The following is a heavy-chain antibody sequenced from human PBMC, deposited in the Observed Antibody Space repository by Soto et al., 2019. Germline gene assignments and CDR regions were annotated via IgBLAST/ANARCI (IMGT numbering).Heavy chain of an antibody. CDR1: GFSLTTHPMG. J-gene: IGHJ4*02. V-gene: IGHV2-5*02. CDR2: IYWDDDK. Sequence: QITLKESGPTLVEPTETLTLTCSFSGFSLTTHPMGVGWIRQPPGRALEWLAVIYWDDDKRYNPAPRSRLTITKDTSKRQVVLTMTYMEPADTATYYCAHRLGGFTWNDGYLDYWGQGTLVTVSS. D-gene: IGHD1-1*01. CDR3: AHRLGGFTWNDGYLDY.